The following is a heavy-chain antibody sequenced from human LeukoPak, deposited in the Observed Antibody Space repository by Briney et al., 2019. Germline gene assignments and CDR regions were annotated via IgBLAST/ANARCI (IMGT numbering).Heavy chain of an antibody. Sequence: GASVKVSCKASGYTFTSYDINWVRQATGQGLEWMGWMNPNSGNTGYAQKLQGRVTITRNTSISTAYMELSSLRSEDTAVYCCARGLMAVADFDYWGQGTLVTVSS. CDR2: MNPNSGNT. D-gene: IGHD2-15*01. CDR1: GYTFTSYD. V-gene: IGHV1-8*03. J-gene: IGHJ4*02. CDR3: ARGLMAVADFDY.